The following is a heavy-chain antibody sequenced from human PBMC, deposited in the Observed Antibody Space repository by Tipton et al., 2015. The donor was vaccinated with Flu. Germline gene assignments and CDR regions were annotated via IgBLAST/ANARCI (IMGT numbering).Heavy chain of an antibody. J-gene: IGHJ4*02. CDR2: INPSGGTT. Sequence: QVQLVQPGAEVKRPGASVRVSCRASGYIFTNYHVHWVRQAPGQGLEWMGIINPSGGTTTYAQKFQGRVTLTRDTSTDTVYMQLSSLTSADTAIYYCARDPQLRMYFDTSGYYPDYWGQGTLVTVSS. CDR3: ARDPQLRMYFDTSGYYPDY. D-gene: IGHD2-2*01. CDR1: GYIFTNYH. V-gene: IGHV1-46*01.